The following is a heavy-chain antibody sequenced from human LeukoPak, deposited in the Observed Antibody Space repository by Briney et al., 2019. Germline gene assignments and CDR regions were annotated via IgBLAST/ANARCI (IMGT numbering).Heavy chain of an antibody. Sequence: ASVKVSCKASGYTFTSYDINWVRQATGQGLEWMGWMNPNSGNTGYAQKFQGRVTMTTDTSTSTAYMELRSLRSDDTAVYYCARDVVGSGWYIEDDYWGQGTLVTVSS. CDR2: MNPNSGNT. CDR1: GYTFTSYD. J-gene: IGHJ4*02. V-gene: IGHV1-8*01. D-gene: IGHD6-19*01. CDR3: ARDVVGSGWYIEDDY.